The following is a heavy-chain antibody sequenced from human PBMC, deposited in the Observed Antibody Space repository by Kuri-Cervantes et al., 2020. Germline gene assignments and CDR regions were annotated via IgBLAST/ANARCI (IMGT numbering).Heavy chain of an antibody. Sequence: GGSLRLSCAASGFTFSSYWMHWVRQAPGKGLEWVSGISWNSGSIGYADSVKGRFTISRDNAKNSLYLQMNSLRAEDTALYYCAKAAGNWYYYYYMDVWGKGTTVTVSS. V-gene: IGHV3-9*01. CDR1: GFTFSSYW. J-gene: IGHJ6*03. CDR2: ISWNSGSI. CDR3: AKAAGNWYYYYYMDV. D-gene: IGHD6-13*01.